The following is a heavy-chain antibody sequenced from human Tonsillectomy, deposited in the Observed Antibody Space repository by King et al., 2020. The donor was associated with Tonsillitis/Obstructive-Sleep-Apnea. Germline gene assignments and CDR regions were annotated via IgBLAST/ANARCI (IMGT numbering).Heavy chain of an antibody. CDR1: GFTFSRYA. CDR3: TRGRFCNATTCYRDGMDV. J-gene: IGHJ6*02. Sequence: VQLVESGGGVVQPGRSLRLSCAASGFTFSRYAMHWVRQAPGKGLEWVAVISYDGSTKYYADSVKGRFTISRDNSKNTVYLQMNNLRAEETAVYSCTRGRFCNATTCYRDGMDVWGQGTAVSVSS. D-gene: IGHD2-2*01. V-gene: IGHV3-30*04. CDR2: ISYDGSTK.